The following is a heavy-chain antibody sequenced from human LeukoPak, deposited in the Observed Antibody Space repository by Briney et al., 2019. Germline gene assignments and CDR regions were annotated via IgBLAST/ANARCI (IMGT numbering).Heavy chain of an antibody. J-gene: IGHJ6*03. Sequence: SETLSLTCHVSGGSIHNSDYYWAWIRQPPGKRLEWIGSMYYSGSTNYNPSLKSRVTMSVDTSKNQFSLKLSSVTAADTAVYYCAREVYYDSSGLASYYYYYYYMDVWGKGTTVTISS. V-gene: IGHV4-39*07. CDR3: AREVYYDSSGLASYYYYYYYMDV. CDR1: GGSIHNSDYY. CDR2: MYYSGST. D-gene: IGHD3-22*01.